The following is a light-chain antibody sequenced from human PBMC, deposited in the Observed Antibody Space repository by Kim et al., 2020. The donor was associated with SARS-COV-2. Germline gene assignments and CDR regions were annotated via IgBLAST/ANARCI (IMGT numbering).Light chain of an antibody. CDR2: QAS. CDR3: QHDDSYSWT. Sequence: GSGGDRVTITCRASKSIGSSLAWYQQQPGKAPNRLIYQASGLQSGVPSRFSGYGSGTDFTLTISSLQPDDFATYYCQHDDSYSWTFGQGTKV. J-gene: IGKJ1*01. CDR1: KSIGSS. V-gene: IGKV1-5*03.